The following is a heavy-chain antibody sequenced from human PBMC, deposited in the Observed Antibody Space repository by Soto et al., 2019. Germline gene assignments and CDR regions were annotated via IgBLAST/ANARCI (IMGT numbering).Heavy chain of an antibody. J-gene: IGHJ4*01. CDR1: GFTFSSYG. CDR3: AKEITVAGDFDY. D-gene: IGHD6-19*01. CDR2: ISNDGSNE. Sequence: PGGSLRLSCVASGFTFSSYGIHWVRQAPGKGLEWVAVISNDGSNEYYADSVKGRFTISRDNSKNTLYLQMDSLRPEDTAVYYCAKEITVAGDFDYWGHGTLVTVS. V-gene: IGHV3-30*18.